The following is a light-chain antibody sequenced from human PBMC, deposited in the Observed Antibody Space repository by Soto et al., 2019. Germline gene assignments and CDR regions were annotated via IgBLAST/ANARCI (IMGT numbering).Light chain of an antibody. CDR1: QDISTL. CDR2: GAS. J-gene: IGKJ4*01. Sequence: DIQMTQSPSSVSASIGDTVTITCRASQDISTLLAWYQQKPGKAPKLLIYGASTLESGAPSRFSGRGSGTEFTLTISSLQPEDFATCFCQQADSFPLTCGGGTKVEIK. CDR3: QQADSFPLT. V-gene: IGKV1D-12*01.